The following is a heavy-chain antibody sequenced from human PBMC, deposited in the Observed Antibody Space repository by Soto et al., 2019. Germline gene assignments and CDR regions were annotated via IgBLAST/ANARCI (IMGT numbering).Heavy chain of an antibody. Sequence: GGSLRLSCAASGFTFSSYAMSWVRQAPGKGLEWVSAISGSGGSTYYADSVKGRFTISRDNSKNTLYLQMNSLRAEDTAVYYCAKDPYYDFWSGYWGTFDYWGQGTLVTVSS. J-gene: IGHJ4*02. CDR1: GFTFSSYA. CDR3: AKDPYYDFWSGYWGTFDY. V-gene: IGHV3-23*01. CDR2: ISGSGGST. D-gene: IGHD3-3*01.